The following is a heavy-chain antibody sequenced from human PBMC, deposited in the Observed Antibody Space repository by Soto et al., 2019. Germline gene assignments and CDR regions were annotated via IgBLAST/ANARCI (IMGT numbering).Heavy chain of an antibody. D-gene: IGHD6-19*01. J-gene: IGHJ4*02. V-gene: IGHV1-46*03. CDR3: ARDSYSSGWYEYYFDY. CDR1: GYTFTSYY. Sequence: QVQLVQSGDEVKKPGASVKVSCTASGYTFTSYYMHWVRQAPGQGLEWMGIINPSGGSTSYAQKFQGRVTMTRDTSTSTVYMELSSLRSEDTAVYYCARDSYSSGWYEYYFDYGGQGTLVTVSS. CDR2: INPSGGST.